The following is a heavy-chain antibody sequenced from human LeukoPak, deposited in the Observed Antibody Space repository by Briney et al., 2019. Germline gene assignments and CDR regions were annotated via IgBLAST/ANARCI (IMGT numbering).Heavy chain of an antibody. CDR2: INPNSGGT. CDR1: GYTFTGYY. V-gene: IGHV1-2*02. CDR3: ATPHQRESNDYLSFDY. J-gene: IGHJ4*02. Sequence: ASVKVSCKASGYTFTGYYMRWVRQAPGQGLEWMGWINPNSGGTNYAQKFQGRVTMTDDTSTDTAYMELRSLRSEDTALYYCATPHQRESNDYLSFDYWGQGTLVTVSS. D-gene: IGHD3-16*01.